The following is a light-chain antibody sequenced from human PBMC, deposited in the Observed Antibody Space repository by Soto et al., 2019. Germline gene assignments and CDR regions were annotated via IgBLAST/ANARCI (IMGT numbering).Light chain of an antibody. J-gene: IGKJ2*01. CDR2: RAS. CDR1: QSVSSY. CDR3: QQYNSWPPKYT. Sequence: EMVMTQSPATLSVSPGGRATLSCRASQSVSSYLAWYQQRPGQPPRLLIYRASTRATGIPARFTGSASGTECSLTISSLQSEDFAVYYCQQYNSWPPKYTFGQGTKLDIK. V-gene: IGKV3-15*01.